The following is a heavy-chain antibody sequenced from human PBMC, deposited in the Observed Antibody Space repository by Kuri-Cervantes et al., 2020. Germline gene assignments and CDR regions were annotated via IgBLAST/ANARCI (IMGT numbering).Heavy chain of an antibody. D-gene: IGHD2-15*01. J-gene: IGHJ4*02. Sequence: GESLKISCAASGFTFSDYYMSWIRQAPGKGLEWVSYISSSGSTIYYADSVKGRFTIPRDNAKNSLYLQMNSLRAEDTAVYYCERGGILGYCSGGSCYSTEDWGQGTLVTVSS. CDR3: ERGGILGYCSGGSCYSTED. CDR1: GFTFSDYY. V-gene: IGHV3-11*04. CDR2: ISSSGSTI.